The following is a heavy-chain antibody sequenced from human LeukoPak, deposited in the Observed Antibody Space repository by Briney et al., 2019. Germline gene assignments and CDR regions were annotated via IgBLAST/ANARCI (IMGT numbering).Heavy chain of an antibody. V-gene: IGHV1-18*01. CDR2: ISAYNGNT. CDR3: ARASGSYWWFDS. Sequence: ASVKVSCKASGYTFTSYGISWVRQAPGQGLEWMGWISAYNGNTNYAQKFQGRVTITADESTSTAYMELSSLRSEDTAVYYCARASGSYWWFDSWGQGTLVTVSS. D-gene: IGHD1-26*01. J-gene: IGHJ5*01. CDR1: GYTFTSYG.